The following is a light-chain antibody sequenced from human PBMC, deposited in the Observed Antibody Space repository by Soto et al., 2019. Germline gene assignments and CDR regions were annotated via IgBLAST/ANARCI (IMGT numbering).Light chain of an antibody. CDR3: SSYTSSSTSVV. CDR2: DVS. CDR1: SSDVGGYNR. Sequence: QSALTQPASVSGSPGQSITISCTGTSSDVGGYNRVSWNQQHPGKAPKLIIYDVSNRPSGVSDRFSGSKSGNTASLTISGLQAEDEADYYCSSYTSSSTSVVFGGGTKLTVL. V-gene: IGLV2-14*01. J-gene: IGLJ2*01.